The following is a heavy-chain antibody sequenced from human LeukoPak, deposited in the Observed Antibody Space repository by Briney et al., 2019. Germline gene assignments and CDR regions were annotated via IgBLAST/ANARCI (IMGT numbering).Heavy chain of an antibody. Sequence: SETLSLTCAVYGGSFSGYYWSWIRQAPGKGLEWIGEINHSGSTNQNPSLKSRVTISVDTTKNQFPLKLSSVTAADSAVYYCTRGAEQLSSYGMDVWGKGTTVTVSS. J-gene: IGHJ6*04. CDR1: GGSFSGYY. V-gene: IGHV4-34*01. CDR2: INHSGST. CDR3: TRGAEQLSSYGMDV. D-gene: IGHD5-18*01.